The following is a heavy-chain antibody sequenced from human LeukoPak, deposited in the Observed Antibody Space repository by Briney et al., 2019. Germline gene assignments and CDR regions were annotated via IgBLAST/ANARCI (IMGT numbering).Heavy chain of an antibody. V-gene: IGHV3-30*18. CDR2: ISYDGSNK. CDR3: AKEARAAAGLKELDP. CDR1: GFTFSSYG. D-gene: IGHD6-13*01. Sequence: GGSLRLSCAASGFTFSSYGMHWVRQAPGKGLEWVAVISYDGSNKYYADSVKGRFTISRDNSKNTLYLQMNSLRAEDTAVYYCAKEARAAAGLKELDPWGQGTLVTVSS. J-gene: IGHJ5*02.